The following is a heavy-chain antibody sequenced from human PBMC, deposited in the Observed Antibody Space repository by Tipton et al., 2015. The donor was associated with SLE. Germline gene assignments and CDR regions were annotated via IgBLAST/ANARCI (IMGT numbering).Heavy chain of an antibody. CDR3: ARESRDSDSGGYYFFFNY. J-gene: IGHJ4*02. CDR1: GGSISSYY. CDR2: IYYSGST. V-gene: IGHV4-59*01. Sequence: LRLSCTVSGGSISSYYWSWIRQPPGKGLEWIGYIYYSGSTNYNPSLKSRVTISVDTSKNQFSLKLCSVTAADTAVYYCARESRDSDSGGYYFFFNYWGQGTLVTVSS. D-gene: IGHD3-22*01.